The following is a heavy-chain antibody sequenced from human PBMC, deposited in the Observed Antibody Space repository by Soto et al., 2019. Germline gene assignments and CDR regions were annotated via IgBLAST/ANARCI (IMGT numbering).Heavy chain of an antibody. CDR1: Y. D-gene: IGHD6-25*01. CDR3: ARSVGGTGWLDY. V-gene: IGHV4-59*01. Sequence: YWSWVRQPPGKGLEWIGYVFHTGSTNYNPSLKSRVTISVDTSKNQFSLKLTSVTSADTAMYYCARSVGGTGWLDYWGQGALVTVSS. CDR2: VFHTGST. J-gene: IGHJ4*02.